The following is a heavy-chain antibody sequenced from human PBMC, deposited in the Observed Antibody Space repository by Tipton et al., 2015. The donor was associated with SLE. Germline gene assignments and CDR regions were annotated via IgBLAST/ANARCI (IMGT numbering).Heavy chain of an antibody. V-gene: IGHV3-66*01. CDR1: GFTVSSNY. D-gene: IGHD6-19*01. J-gene: IGHJ2*01. CDR3: ARDRIAVAGNWYFDL. CDR2: IYSGGST. Sequence: LSLTCTASGFTVSSNYMSWVRQAPGKGLEWVSVIYSGGSTYYADSVKGRFTISRDNSKNTLYLQMNSLRAEDTAVYYCARDRIAVAGNWYFDLWGRGTLVTVSS.